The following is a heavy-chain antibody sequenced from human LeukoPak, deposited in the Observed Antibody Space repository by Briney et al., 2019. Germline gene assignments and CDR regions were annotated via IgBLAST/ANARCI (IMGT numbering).Heavy chain of an antibody. D-gene: IGHD3-16*02. CDR1: GYTFTSYG. Sequence: ASVKVSCKAPGYTFTSYGISWVRQAPGQGLEWMGWISAYNGNTNYAQKLQGRVTMTTDTSTSTAYMELRSLRSDDTAVYYCARDYDYVWGSYPSDYWGQGTLVTVSS. J-gene: IGHJ4*02. CDR3: ARDYDYVWGSYPSDY. CDR2: ISAYNGNT. V-gene: IGHV1-18*01.